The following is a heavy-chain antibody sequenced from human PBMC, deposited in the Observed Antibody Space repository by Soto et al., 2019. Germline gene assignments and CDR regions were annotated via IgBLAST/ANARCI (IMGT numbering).Heavy chain of an antibody. Sequence: SETLSLTCTVSGGSISSYYWSWIRQPPGKGLEWIGYIYYSGSTNYNPSLKSRVTISVDTSKNQFSLKLSSVTAADTAVYYCARGVGNWFDPWGQGTLVTVSS. V-gene: IGHV4-59*01. CDR2: IYYSGST. CDR1: GGSISSYY. J-gene: IGHJ5*02. D-gene: IGHD1-26*01. CDR3: ARGVGNWFDP.